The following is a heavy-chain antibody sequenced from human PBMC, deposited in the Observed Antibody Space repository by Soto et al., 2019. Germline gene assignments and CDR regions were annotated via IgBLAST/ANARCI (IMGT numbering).Heavy chain of an antibody. J-gene: IGHJ4*02. CDR1: GGSISSYY. CDR3: ARHRMITFGGVIAPFDY. V-gene: IGHV4-59*08. D-gene: IGHD3-16*02. Sequence: PSETLSLTCTVSGGSISSYYWSWIRQPPGKGLEWIGYIYYSGSTNYNPSLKSRVTISVDTSKNQFSLKLSSVTAADTAVYYCARHRMITFGGVIAPFDYWGQGTLVTVSS. CDR2: IYYSGST.